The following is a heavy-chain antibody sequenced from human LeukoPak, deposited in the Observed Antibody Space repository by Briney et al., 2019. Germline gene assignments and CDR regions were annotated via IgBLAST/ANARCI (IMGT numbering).Heavy chain of an antibody. CDR1: GDTFTGDY. CDR3: ARRFQWFGELLYAFDI. CDR2: INPNSGGT. V-gene: IGHV1-2*02. J-gene: IGHJ3*02. Sequence: GASVKVSCKASGDTFTGDYMYWVRQAPGQGLEWMGWINPNSGGTNYAQKFQGRVTMTRDTSISTAYMELSRLRSDDTAVYYCARRFQWFGELLYAFDIWGQGTMVTVSS. D-gene: IGHD3-10*01.